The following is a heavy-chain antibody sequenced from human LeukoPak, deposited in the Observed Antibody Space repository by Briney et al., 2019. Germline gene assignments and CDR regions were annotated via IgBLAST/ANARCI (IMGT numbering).Heavy chain of an antibody. CDR1: GGSFSGYY. Sequence: KSSETLSLTCAVYGGSFSGYYWSWIRQPPGKGLEWIGEINHSGSTNYNPSLKSRVTISVDTSKNQFSLKLSSVTAADTAVYYCARLSGGYYYWGQGTLVTVSS. CDR2: INHSGST. J-gene: IGHJ4*02. V-gene: IGHV4-34*01. CDR3: ARLSGGYYY. D-gene: IGHD3-22*01.